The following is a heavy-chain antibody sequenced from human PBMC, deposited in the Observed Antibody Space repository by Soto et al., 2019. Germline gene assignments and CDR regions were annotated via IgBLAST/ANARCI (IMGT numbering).Heavy chain of an antibody. CDR3: ARGRYGDY. J-gene: IGHJ4*02. Sequence: QVHLVQSGAEVKKPGASVKVSCKAYGYTFTSCGITWVRQAHGQGLEWMGWISAHNGNTDYAQKLQGRVIVTRDTSTSTAYMELRSLISDDTAVYYCARGRYGDYWGQGALVTFSS. CDR1: GYTFTSCG. V-gene: IGHV1-18*01. CDR2: ISAHNGNT. D-gene: IGHD1-1*01.